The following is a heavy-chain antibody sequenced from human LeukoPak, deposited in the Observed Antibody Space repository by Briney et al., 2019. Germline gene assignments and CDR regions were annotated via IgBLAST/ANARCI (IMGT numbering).Heavy chain of an antibody. J-gene: IGHJ4*02. D-gene: IGHD4-17*01. CDR3: ARGSVRYPPIDFDY. CDR1: GGSISTPNYY. Sequence: SETLSLTCAVSGGSISTPNYYWGWIRQPPGKGLEWIGNIFYSGGTYYSPSLKSRVTISLDTSRNQFSLKLNSVTAADTAVYYCARGSVRYPPIDFDYWGQGTLVTVSS. V-gene: IGHV4-39*07. CDR2: IFYSGGT.